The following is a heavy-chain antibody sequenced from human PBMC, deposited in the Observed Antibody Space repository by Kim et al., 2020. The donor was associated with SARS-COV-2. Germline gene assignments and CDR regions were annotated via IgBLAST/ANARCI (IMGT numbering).Heavy chain of an antibody. J-gene: IGHJ5*02. D-gene: IGHD2-21*01. V-gene: IGHV4-39*01. CDR3: ARQLSHIVVVIAIQWWFAP. Sequence: SETLSLTCTVSGGSISSSSYYWGWIRQPPGKGLEWIGSIYYSGSTYYNPSLKSRVTISVDTSKNQFSLKLSSVTAADTAVYYCARQLSHIVVVIAIQWWFAPWGQGTLVTVSS. CDR1: GGSISSSSYY. CDR2: IYYSGST.